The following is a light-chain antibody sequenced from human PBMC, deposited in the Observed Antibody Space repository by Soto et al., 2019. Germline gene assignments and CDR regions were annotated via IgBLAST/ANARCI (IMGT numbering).Light chain of an antibody. CDR1: QSVGNNY. CDR2: DAS. CDR3: EQYGSTPLT. Sequence: EIVLTQSPGTLSLSPGERATLSCRASQSVGNNYLAWYQQKPGQAPRFLIYDASSRATGIPDRFSGSGSGTDFTFTISRLETEDFAVYYCEQYGSTPLTFGGGTKVEIK. J-gene: IGKJ4*01. V-gene: IGKV3-20*01.